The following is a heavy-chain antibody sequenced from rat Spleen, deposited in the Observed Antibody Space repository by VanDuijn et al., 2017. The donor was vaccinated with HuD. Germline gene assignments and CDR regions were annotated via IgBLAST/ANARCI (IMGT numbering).Heavy chain of an antibody. CDR1: GFTFSSFW. D-gene: IGHD1-11*01. J-gene: IGHJ4*01. CDR2: MSTDGSSA. Sequence: EVQLVETGGGLVQPGRSLKLSCVTSGFTFSSFWMYWIRQAPGKGLEWVSSMSTDGSSAFYPDSVKGRFTISRDNAENTLYLQMNSLRYEDTATYYCVKDRDGGYAMDAWGQGASVTVSS. V-gene: IGHV5-58*01. CDR3: VKDRDGGYAMDA.